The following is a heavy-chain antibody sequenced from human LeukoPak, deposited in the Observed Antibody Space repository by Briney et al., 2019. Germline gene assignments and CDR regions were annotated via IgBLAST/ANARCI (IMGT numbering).Heavy chain of an antibody. D-gene: IGHD3-10*01. Sequence: GASVKVSCRASGGTFSSYAISWVRHAPGQGREWMGGIIPIFGTANYAQKFQGRVTITADGSTSTAYMELRSLRSQDTAVYYCARGKGELLGWFDPWGQGTLVTVSS. CDR3: ARGKGELLGWFDP. CDR2: IIPIFGTA. V-gene: IGHV1-69*01. CDR1: GGTFSSYA. J-gene: IGHJ5*02.